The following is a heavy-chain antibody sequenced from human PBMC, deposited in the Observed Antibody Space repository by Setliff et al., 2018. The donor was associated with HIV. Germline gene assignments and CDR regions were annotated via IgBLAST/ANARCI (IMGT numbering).Heavy chain of an antibody. V-gene: IGHV4-59*08. CDR2: IYYSGST. D-gene: IGHD5-12*01. J-gene: IGHJ4*02. CDR3: ASYRKAERWLQLGGNFDY. Sequence: SETLSLTCTVTGGSINGYYWSWIRQPPGKGLEWIGYIYYSGSTNYNPSLKSRVTISVDTSKNQFSLKLSSVTAADTAVYYCASYRKAERWLQLGGNFDYWGQGTLVTVSS. CDR1: GGSINGYY.